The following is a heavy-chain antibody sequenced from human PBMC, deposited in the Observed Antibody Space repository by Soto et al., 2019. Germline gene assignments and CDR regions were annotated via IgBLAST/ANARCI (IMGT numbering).Heavy chain of an antibody. CDR1: GFTFVTSA. V-gene: IGHV3-23*01. J-gene: IGHJ4*02. CDR2: ISGSGGST. CDR3: AKDMDTAMVKLIDY. D-gene: IGHD5-18*01. Sequence: PGWSLRLSCAASGFTFVTSAMSWVRQAPGKGLEWVSVISGSGGSTNYADSVKGRFTISRDNPKNTLYLQMNSLRAEDTAIYYCAKDMDTAMVKLIDYWGQGTLVTVSS.